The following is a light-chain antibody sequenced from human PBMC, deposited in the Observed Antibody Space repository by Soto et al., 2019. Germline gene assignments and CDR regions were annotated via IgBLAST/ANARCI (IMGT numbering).Light chain of an antibody. J-gene: IGKJ2*01. CDR1: QSISTS. V-gene: IGKV1-39*01. CDR3: QQSYSIPRT. Sequence: DIQMTQSPSSLSASVGDRVTITCRASQSISTSLIWYQQKPGKAPKRLIYAASSLQSGVPSRFSGSGSGTDFTLTISSLQPEDFATYYCQQSYSIPRTFGHGTKLEIK. CDR2: AAS.